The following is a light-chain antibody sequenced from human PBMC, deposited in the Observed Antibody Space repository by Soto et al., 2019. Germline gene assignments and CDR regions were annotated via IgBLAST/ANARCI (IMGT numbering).Light chain of an antibody. Sequence: DIQMTQSPSTLSASVGDRVTITCRASQSISSWLTWYQQKAGQAPKLLSYKASIVESGVPSRFSGSGPGTEFTLSISSLQPDDSATYYCQQYSYFATFGQGTRVEV. CDR2: KAS. CDR1: QSISSW. CDR3: QQYSYFAT. V-gene: IGKV1-5*03. J-gene: IGKJ1*01.